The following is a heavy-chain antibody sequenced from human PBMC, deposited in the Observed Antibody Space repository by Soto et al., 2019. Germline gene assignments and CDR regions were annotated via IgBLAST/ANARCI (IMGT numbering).Heavy chain of an antibody. Sequence: ESGGGLAQPGWSRRLSCAASGFHFDDHAMHWVRQTPGKGLEWVSGISWNIVTINYAAPIKGRFTISRDNAKRTLYLQMNNLRPADTAMYFCVRSSGSQPRAGWFDPWGQGTLVTVS. CDR1: GFHFDDHA. CDR2: ISWNIVTI. J-gene: IGHJ5*02. CDR3: VRSSGSQPRAGWFDP. V-gene: IGHV3-9*01. D-gene: IGHD1-26*01.